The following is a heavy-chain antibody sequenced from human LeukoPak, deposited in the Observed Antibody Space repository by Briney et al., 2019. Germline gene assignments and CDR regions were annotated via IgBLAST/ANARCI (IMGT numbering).Heavy chain of an antibody. D-gene: IGHD3-22*01. J-gene: IGHJ4*02. Sequence: GGSLRLSCVPSGFTFSSYWMSWVRQAPGKGLEWVANIKQDGSEKYYVGSVKGRFIISRDNAKNSLYLQMDSLRAEDTAVYYCARAMEPYYDSNGCDYWGQGTPVAVSS. CDR1: GFTFSSYW. CDR2: IKQDGSEK. CDR3: ARAMEPYYDSNGCDY. V-gene: IGHV3-7*01.